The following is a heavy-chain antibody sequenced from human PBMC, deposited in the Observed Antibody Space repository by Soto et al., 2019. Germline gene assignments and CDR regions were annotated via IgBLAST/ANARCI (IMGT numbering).Heavy chain of an antibody. CDR3: ARALYCSGGSCYSGFDY. CDR1: GGSISSGGYS. V-gene: IGHV4-30-2*01. D-gene: IGHD2-15*01. Sequence: PSETLSLTCAVSGGSISSGGYSWSWIRQPPGKGLEWIGYIYHSGSTYYNPSLKSRVTISVDRSKNQFSLKLSSVTAADTAVYYCARALYCSGGSCYSGFDYWGQGTQVTVSS. J-gene: IGHJ4*02. CDR2: IYHSGST.